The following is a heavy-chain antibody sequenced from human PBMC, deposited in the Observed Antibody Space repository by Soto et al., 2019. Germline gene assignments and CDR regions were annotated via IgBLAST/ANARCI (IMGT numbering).Heavy chain of an antibody. CDR2: IYYSGST. Sequence: QVQLQESGPGLVKPSETLSLTCTVSGGSISSYYWSWIRQPPGKGLEWIGYIYYSGSTNYNPSLKRRVTISGNTAKNQVSLKLSSVTAADTAVYYCAREGVSSSWYNYYGMDVWGQGTTVTVSS. V-gene: IGHV4-59*01. J-gene: IGHJ6*02. D-gene: IGHD6-13*01. CDR1: GGSISSYY. CDR3: AREGVSSSWYNYYGMDV.